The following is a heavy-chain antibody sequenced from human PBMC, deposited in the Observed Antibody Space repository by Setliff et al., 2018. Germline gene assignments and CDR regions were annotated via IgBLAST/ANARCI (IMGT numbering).Heavy chain of an antibody. Sequence: NPSETLSLTCTVSGGSISNSTFYWGWIRQPPGKGLEWIGSINYYGSILDDGTTYSTYYNPSLKSRATISIDTSKSQFSLKLSYMTAADTALYYCARNPDLLQYSFDLWGRGTLVTVSS. CDR3: ARNPDLLQYSFDL. CDR2: INYYGSILDDGTTYST. J-gene: IGHJ2*01. V-gene: IGHV4-39*07. CDR1: GGSISNSTFY. D-gene: IGHD2-15*01.